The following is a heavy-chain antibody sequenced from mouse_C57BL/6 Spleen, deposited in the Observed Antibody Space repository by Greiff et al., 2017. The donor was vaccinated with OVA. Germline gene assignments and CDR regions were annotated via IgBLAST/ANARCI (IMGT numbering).Heavy chain of an antibody. CDR2: IYPGGGYT. J-gene: IGHJ4*01. CDR3: AGGDGYDYLYARGY. D-gene: IGHD2-2*01. V-gene: IGHV1-63*01. CDR1: GYTFTNYW. Sequence: QVQLQQSGAELVRPGTSVKMSCKASGYTFTNYWIGWAKQRPGHGLEWIGDIYPGGGYTNYNEQFKGKATLTVDKSSSTAYMQFSSLTSEDSAVYYCAGGDGYDYLYARGYWGQGTSVTVSA.